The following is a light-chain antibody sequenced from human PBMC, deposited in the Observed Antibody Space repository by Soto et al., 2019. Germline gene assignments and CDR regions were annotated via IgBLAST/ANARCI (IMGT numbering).Light chain of an antibody. J-gene: IGKJ5*01. CDR3: QQYNSYSIT. Sequence: DIQMTQSPSTLSASVGDRVTITFRASQSISSWLAWYQQKPGKAPKLLIYDASSLESGVPSRFSGSGSGTEFTLTISSLQPDDFATYCCQQYNSYSITFGQGTRLEIK. CDR1: QSISSW. V-gene: IGKV1-5*01. CDR2: DAS.